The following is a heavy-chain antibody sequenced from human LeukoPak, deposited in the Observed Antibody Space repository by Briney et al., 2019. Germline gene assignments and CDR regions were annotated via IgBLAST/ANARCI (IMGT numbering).Heavy chain of an antibody. CDR3: ARRDTAMGHYGMDV. CDR1: GGTFSSYA. D-gene: IGHD5-18*01. Sequence: GSSVKVSCKASGGTFSSYAISWVRQAPGQGLEWMGGIIPIFGAANYAQKFQGRVTITADESTSTAYMELSSLRSEDTAVYYCARRDTAMGHYGMDVWGKGTTVTVSS. J-gene: IGHJ6*04. CDR2: IIPIFGAA. V-gene: IGHV1-69*01.